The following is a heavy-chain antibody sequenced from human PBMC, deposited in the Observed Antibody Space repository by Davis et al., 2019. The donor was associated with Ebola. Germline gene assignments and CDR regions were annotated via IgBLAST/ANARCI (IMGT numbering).Heavy chain of an antibody. Sequence: GESLKISCAASGFTFSSYSMNWVRQAPGKGLEWVSYISSSSSTIYYADSVKGRFTISRDNAKNSLYLQMNSLRAEDTAVYYCARGSWTFDYWGQGALVTVSS. CDR3: ARGSWTFDY. CDR2: ISSSSSTI. J-gene: IGHJ4*02. D-gene: IGHD1-1*01. CDR1: GFTFSSYS. V-gene: IGHV3-48*04.